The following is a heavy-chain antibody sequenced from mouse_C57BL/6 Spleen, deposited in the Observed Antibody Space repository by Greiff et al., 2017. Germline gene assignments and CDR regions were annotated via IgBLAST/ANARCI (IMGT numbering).Heavy chain of an antibody. CDR1: GYTFTSYW. CDR2: IYPGSGST. D-gene: IGHD2-3*01. CDR3: ARGVYDGYDYAMDY. Sequence: QVHVKQPGAELVKPGASVKMSCKASGYTFTSYWITWVKQRPGQGLEWIGDIYPGSGSTNYNEKFKSKATLTVDTSSSTAYLQLSSLTSEGSAVYYCARGVYDGYDYAMDYWGQGTSGTVSS. V-gene: IGHV1-55*01. J-gene: IGHJ4*01.